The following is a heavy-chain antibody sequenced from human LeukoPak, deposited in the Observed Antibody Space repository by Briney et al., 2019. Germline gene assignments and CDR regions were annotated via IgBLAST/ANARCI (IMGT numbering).Heavy chain of an antibody. Sequence: GGSLRLFCAASGFTFSSYGMHWVRQAPGKGLEWVAVIWYDGSNKYYADSVKGRFTISRDNSKNTLYLQMNSLRAEDTAVYYCTRANFDWLLYAGILHDYWGQGTLVTVSS. V-gene: IGHV3-33*01. CDR3: TRANFDWLLYAGILHDY. CDR1: GFTFSSYG. D-gene: IGHD3-9*01. J-gene: IGHJ4*02. CDR2: IWYDGSNK.